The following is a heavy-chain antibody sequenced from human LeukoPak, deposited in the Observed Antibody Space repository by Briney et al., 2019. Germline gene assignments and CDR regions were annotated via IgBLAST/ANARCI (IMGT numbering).Heavy chain of an antibody. CDR2: TASDGSNK. J-gene: IGHJ5*02. D-gene: IGHD3-22*01. V-gene: IGHV3-30*06. CDR3: ARDNDPDYSSSPGWFDL. CDR1: GFTFSDYG. Sequence: GRSLRLSCAASGFTFSDYGMHWVRLAPGKGLEWVGVTASDGSNKFYADSVKGRFTVSRGNSKNTLYLHMNSLRAEDTAVYYCARDNDPDYSSSPGWFDLWGQGTLVTVSS.